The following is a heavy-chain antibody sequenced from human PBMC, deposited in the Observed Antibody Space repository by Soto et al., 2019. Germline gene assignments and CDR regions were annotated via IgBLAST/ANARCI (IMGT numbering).Heavy chain of an antibody. Sequence: PGGSLRLSCAASGFTFSDYYMSWIRQAPGKGLEWVSYISSSGSIIYYADSVKGRFTISRGNAKNSLYLQMNSLRAEDTAVYYCARDQGYYESSGYFFYWGQGTLVTVSS. D-gene: IGHD3-22*01. CDR3: ARDQGYYESSGYFFY. CDR2: ISSSGSII. V-gene: IGHV3-11*01. CDR1: GFTFSDYY. J-gene: IGHJ4*02.